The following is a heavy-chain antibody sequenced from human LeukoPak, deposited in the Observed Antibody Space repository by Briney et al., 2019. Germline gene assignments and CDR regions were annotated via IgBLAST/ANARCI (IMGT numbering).Heavy chain of an antibody. CDR2: ISWNSGGI. CDR1: GFTFSDYY. V-gene: IGHV3-9*01. CDR3: AKDIGVVTAIGAFDI. J-gene: IGHJ3*02. D-gene: IGHD2-21*02. Sequence: GGSLRLSCAAPGFTFSDYYMSWIRQAPGKGLEWVSGISWNSGGIGYADSVKGRFTISRDNAKNSLYLQMNSLRAEDTALYYCAKDIGVVTAIGAFDIWGQGTMVTVSS.